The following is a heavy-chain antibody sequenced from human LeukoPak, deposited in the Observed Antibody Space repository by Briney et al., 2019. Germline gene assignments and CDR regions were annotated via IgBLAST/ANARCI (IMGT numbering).Heavy chain of an antibody. CDR2: IKQDGSEK. CDR1: GFIFSSYE. J-gene: IGHJ4*02. V-gene: IGHV3-7*01. D-gene: IGHD5-18*01. CDR3: ARSGHSYGFGY. Sequence: GGSLRLSCAASGFIFSSYEMDWVRQAPGKGLEWVANIKQDGSEKYYVDSVKGRFTISRDNAKNSLYLQMNSLRAEDTAVYYCARSGHSYGFGYWGQGTPVTVSS.